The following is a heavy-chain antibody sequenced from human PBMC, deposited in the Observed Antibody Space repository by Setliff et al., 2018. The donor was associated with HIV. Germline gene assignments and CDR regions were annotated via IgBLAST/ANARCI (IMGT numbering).Heavy chain of an antibody. J-gene: IGHJ5*02. CDR1: GYIFTTFG. V-gene: IGHV1-18*01. CDR3: ARATGASDL. CDR2: INTHNGNT. Sequence: ASVKVSCKASGYIFTTFGFSWVRQAPGQGLEWMGWINTHNGNTHYAQRFQGRVTMTRDTSTTTAYMELRSLRSDDTAVYYCARATGASDLWGQGTKVTVSS. D-gene: IGHD3-10*01.